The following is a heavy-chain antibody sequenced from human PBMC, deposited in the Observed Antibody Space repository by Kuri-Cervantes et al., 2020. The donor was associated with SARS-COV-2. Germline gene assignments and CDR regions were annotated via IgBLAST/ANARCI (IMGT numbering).Heavy chain of an antibody. V-gene: IGHV3-30-3*01. CDR3: ARDQAGTIDY. J-gene: IGHJ4*02. CDR2: ISYDGSNK. Sequence: GEPLKISCAASGFTFSSYAMHWVRQAPGKGLEWVAVISYDGSNKYYADSVKGRFTISRDNSKNTLYLQMNSLRAEDTAVYYCARDQAGTIDYWGQGTLVTVSS. CDR1: GFTFSSYA. D-gene: IGHD1-1*01.